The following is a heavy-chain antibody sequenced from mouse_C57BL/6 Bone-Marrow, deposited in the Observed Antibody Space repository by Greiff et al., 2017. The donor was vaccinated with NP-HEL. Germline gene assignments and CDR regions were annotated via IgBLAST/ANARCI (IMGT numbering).Heavy chain of an antibody. Sequence: VQLQQSGPELVKPGASVKISCKASGYSFTDYNMNWVKQSNGKSLEWIGVINPNYGTTSYNQKFKGKATLTVDQSSSTAYMQLNSLTSEDAAVYYCARVYYGSSSHAMDYWGQGTSVTVSS. D-gene: IGHD1-1*01. V-gene: IGHV1-39*01. CDR2: INPNYGTT. CDR1: GYSFTDYN. J-gene: IGHJ4*01. CDR3: ARVYYGSSSHAMDY.